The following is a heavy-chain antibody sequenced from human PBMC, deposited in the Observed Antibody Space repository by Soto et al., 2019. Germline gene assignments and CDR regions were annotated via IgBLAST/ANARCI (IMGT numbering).Heavy chain of an antibody. CDR2: IIPMFGPA. D-gene: IGHD3-22*01. V-gene: IGHV1-69*06. CDR1: GGTFSSYA. CDR3: ARDYYDSSGYLTRGYGLDV. J-gene: IGHJ6*02. Sequence: QVQLVQSGAEVKKPGSSVKVSCKAYGGTFSSYAIRWVRQATGPGLEWMGGIIPMFGPANYAQRFRGRVTMTADKSTSTPSMELSSLRSEDTAVYYCARDYYDSSGYLTRGYGLDVWGQGTTVTVSS.